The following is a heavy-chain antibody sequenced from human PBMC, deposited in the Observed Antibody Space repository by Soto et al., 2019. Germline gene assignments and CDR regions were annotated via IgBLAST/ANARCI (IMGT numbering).Heavy chain of an antibody. CDR1: GYSFTNHG. CDR2: ISTYNGNT. V-gene: IGHV1-18*01. J-gene: IGHJ5*02. D-gene: IGHD1-1*01. CDR3: ASHDPGARFDP. Sequence: QVHLVQSGAEVKRPGASVKVSCEASGYSFTNHGISWVRQAPGQGLEWMGWISTYNGNTVFAQKLADRFTITTDTSTRTAYMELRSLTSDDTAVYYCASHDPGARFDPWGQGTLVIVSS.